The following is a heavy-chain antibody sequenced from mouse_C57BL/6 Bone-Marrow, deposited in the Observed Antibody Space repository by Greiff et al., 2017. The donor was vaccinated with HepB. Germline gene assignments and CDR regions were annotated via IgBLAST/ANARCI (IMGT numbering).Heavy chain of an antibody. CDR1: GFTFTDYY. CDR3: ARRCYSNYDYAMDD. D-gene: IGHD2-5*01. Sequence: EVKLVESGPVLVKPGPSVKISCKASGFTFTDYYMHWVKQSHGKSLEWIGLVYPYNGGTSYNQKFKGKATLTVDTSSSTAYMELNSLTSEDSAVYYCARRCYSNYDYAMDDWGQGTSVTVSS. CDR2: VYPYNGGT. V-gene: IGHV1-36*01. J-gene: IGHJ4*01.